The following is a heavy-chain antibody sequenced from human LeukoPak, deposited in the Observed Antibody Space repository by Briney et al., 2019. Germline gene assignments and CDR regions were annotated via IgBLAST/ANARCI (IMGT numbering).Heavy chain of an antibody. CDR2: ISSSSSTI. D-gene: IGHD4-11*01. Sequence: GGSLRPSCTVSGFTFSNYAMSWVRQAPGKGLEWVSYISSSSSTIYYADSVKGRFTISRDNAKNLLYLQMNSLRAEDTAVYYCARERWDYSIDYWGQGTLVTVSS. J-gene: IGHJ4*02. CDR3: ARERWDYSIDY. CDR1: GFTFSNYA. V-gene: IGHV3-48*01.